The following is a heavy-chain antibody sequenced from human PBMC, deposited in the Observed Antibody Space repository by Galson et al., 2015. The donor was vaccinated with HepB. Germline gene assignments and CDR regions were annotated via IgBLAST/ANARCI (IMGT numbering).Heavy chain of an antibody. CDR1: GFTFSSYA. CDR2: ISGSGGST. Sequence: SLRLSCAASGFTFSSYAMSWVRQAPGKGLEWVSAISGSGGSTYYADSVKGRFTISRDNSKNTLYLQMNSLRAEDTAVYYCAKDGCYGSGSYYKSSPPDYWGQGTLVTVSS. CDR3: AKDGCYGSGSYYKSSPPDY. V-gene: IGHV3-23*01. D-gene: IGHD3-10*01. J-gene: IGHJ4*02.